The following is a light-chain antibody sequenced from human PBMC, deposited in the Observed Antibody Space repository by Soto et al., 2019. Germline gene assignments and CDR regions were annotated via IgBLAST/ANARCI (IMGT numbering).Light chain of an antibody. CDR1: TGAVTSNHH. CDR3: LLSYNAARV. V-gene: IGLV7-46*01. CDR2: DTS. J-gene: IGLJ2*01. Sequence: QSVLTQEPSLTVSPGGTVTLTCGSSTGAVTSNHHPYWFHQKAGQAPRTLIYDTSNKHSWTPARFSGSLLGDKAALTLSGAQPEDEAQYYCLLSYNAARVFGGGTKLTVL.